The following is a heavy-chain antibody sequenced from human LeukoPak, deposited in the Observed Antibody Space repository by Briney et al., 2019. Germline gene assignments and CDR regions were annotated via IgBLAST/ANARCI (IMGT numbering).Heavy chain of an antibody. CDR3: SKDDSITMARGLSHFDY. D-gene: IGHD3-10*01. CDR1: GFTFTSYA. CDR2: ISGRGGSI. Sequence: GGSLRLSCAASGFTFTSYAMSWVRQPPGRGLEWVSGISGRGGSIYYADSVKGRFTISRDNSKNTLFLQKNSLGAEDTAVYYCSKDDSITMARGLSHFDYWGQGTLVTVSS. J-gene: IGHJ4*02. V-gene: IGHV3-23*01.